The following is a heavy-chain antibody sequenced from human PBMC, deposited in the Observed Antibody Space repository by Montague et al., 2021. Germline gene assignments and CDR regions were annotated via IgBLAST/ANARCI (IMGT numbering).Heavy chain of an antibody. CDR3: AKDAGIVVGSARHFDY. D-gene: IGHD2-2*01. Sequence: SLRLSCAASGFTFDDYAMHWVRQTPGKGLEWVSGISWNSGSIGYADSVKGRFTISRDNAKNSLYLQMNSLRAEDTALYYCAKDAGIVVGSARHFDYWGQGTLVTVSS. CDR1: GFTFDDYA. J-gene: IGHJ4*02. V-gene: IGHV3-9*01. CDR2: ISWNSGSI.